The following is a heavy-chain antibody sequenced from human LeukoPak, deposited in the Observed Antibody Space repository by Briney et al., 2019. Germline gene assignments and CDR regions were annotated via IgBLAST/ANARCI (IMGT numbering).Heavy chain of an antibody. CDR1: GFSFDDYA. CDR3: ARDIPHIAAAGRVGMDV. D-gene: IGHD6-13*01. J-gene: IGHJ6*02. Sequence: PGRSLRLSCAASGFSFDDYAMHWVRQAPGKGLEWVSGIGWNGGGIVYADSVKGRFTISRDNAKNSLYLQMNSLRAEDTAVYYCARDIPHIAAAGRVGMDVWGQGTTVTVSS. V-gene: IGHV3-9*01. CDR2: IGWNGGGI.